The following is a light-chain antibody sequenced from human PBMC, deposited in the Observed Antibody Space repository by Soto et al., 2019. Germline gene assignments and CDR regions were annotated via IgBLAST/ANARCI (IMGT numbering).Light chain of an antibody. CDR3: QQYSNWPPGT. Sequence: EIVMTQSPATLSVSPGARATLSCRASQSVSSNLAWYQQRLGQAPRLLIYGASTRATGIPARFSGSGSGTEFTLTISSLQSEDFAVYYCQQYSNWPPGTFGQGTKLEIK. J-gene: IGKJ2*01. V-gene: IGKV3-15*01. CDR2: GAS. CDR1: QSVSSN.